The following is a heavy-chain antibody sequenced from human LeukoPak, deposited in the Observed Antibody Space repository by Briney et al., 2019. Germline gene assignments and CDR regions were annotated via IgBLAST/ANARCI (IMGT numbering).Heavy chain of an antibody. CDR3: ARGGWELDY. V-gene: IGHV4-38-2*02. CDR2: IYHSGST. J-gene: IGHJ4*02. Sequence: SETLSLTCTVSGYFISSGYYWGWIRQPPGKGLEWIGNIYHSGSTDYNPSLKSRVTISVDTSKNHFSLKLSSVTAADTAVYYCARGGWELDYWGQGTLVTVSS. CDR1: GYFISSGYY. D-gene: IGHD1-26*01.